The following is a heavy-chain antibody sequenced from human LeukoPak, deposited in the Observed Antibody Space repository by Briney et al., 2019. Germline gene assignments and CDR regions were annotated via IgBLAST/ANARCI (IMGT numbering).Heavy chain of an antibody. CDR2: MNPNSGNT. CDR3: ARAHCSGGSCYYFDY. V-gene: IGHV1-8*01. Sequence: GASVKVSCKASGYTFTSYDINWVRQATGHGLEWMGWMNPNSGNTGYAQKFQGRVTMTRNTSISTAYMELSSLRSEDTAVYYCARAHCSGGSCYYFDYWGQGTLVTVSS. J-gene: IGHJ4*02. CDR1: GYTFTSYD. D-gene: IGHD2-15*01.